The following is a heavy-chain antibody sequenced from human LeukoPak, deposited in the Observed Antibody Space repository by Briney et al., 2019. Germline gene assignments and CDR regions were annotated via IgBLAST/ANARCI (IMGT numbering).Heavy chain of an antibody. J-gene: IGHJ4*02. V-gene: IGHV4-39*07. CDR2: INHSGST. CDR1: GGSISSSSYY. D-gene: IGHD3-22*01. CDR3: ASARPYDSSGSSTPDY. Sequence: PSETLSLTCTVSGGSISSSSYYWSWIRQPPGKGLEWIGEINHSGSTNYNPSLKSRVTISVDTSKNQFSLKLSSVTAADTAVYYCASARPYDSSGSSTPDYWGQGTLVTVSS.